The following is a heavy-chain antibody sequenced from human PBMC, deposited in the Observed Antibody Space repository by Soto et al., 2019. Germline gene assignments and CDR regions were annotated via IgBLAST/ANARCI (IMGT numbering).Heavy chain of an antibody. V-gene: IGHV3-23*01. CDR1: GFTFSSYA. Sequence: DVQFLESGGGLVQPEGSLRLSCAASGFTFSSYAMGWVRQGPGKGLEWVAVVSIGGSTHYADSVRGRFTISRDNSKNTLSLQINSLTAEDTAVYFCVKRRGAGGHLDYWGQGALVTVSS. J-gene: IGHJ4*02. CDR2: VSIGGST. CDR3: VKRRGAGGHLDY. D-gene: IGHD2-15*01.